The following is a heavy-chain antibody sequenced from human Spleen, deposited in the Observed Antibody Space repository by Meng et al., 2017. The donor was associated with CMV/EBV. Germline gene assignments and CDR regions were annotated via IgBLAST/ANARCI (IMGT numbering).Heavy chain of an antibody. CDR2: MYYSGNT. J-gene: IGHJ4*02. D-gene: IGHD3-3*01. V-gene: IGHV4-59*01. CDR1: GGSIRDYY. CDR3: ARGRDFGVVTPGY. Sequence: SETLSLTCTVSGGSIRDYYWSWVRQPPGMGLEWIGYMYYSGNTKYNPSLKSRVTISIDTSKNQFSLKLSSVTAADTAVYYCARGRDFGVVTPGYWGQGILVTVSS.